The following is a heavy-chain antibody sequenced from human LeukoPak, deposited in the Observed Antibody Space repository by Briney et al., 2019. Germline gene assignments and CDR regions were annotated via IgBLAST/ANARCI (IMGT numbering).Heavy chain of an antibody. V-gene: IGHV4-61*02. CDR1: GGSISSGSYY. CDR2: IYTSGST. CDR3: ARGPQGIVVVPAASRANYYYYMDV. J-gene: IGHJ6*03. D-gene: IGHD2-2*01. Sequence: SETLSLTCTVSGGSISSGSYYWSWIRQPAGKGLEWIGRIYTSGSTNYNPSLKSRVTISVDTFKNQFSLKLSSVTAADTAVYYCARGPQGIVVVPAASRANYYYYMDVWGKGTTVTVSS.